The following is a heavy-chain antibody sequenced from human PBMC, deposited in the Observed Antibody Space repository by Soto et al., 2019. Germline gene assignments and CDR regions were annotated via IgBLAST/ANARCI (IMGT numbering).Heavy chain of an antibody. CDR2: ISSSSTRT. CDR3: ANVSKTEVVKEYFDF. CDR1: GFTFGNYC. D-gene: IGHD2-15*01. J-gene: IGHJ4*02. Sequence: GGSLRLSCETSGFTFGNYCMGWVRQAPGKGLYWVSGISSSSTRTYYADSVRGRFTISRDNSENTLHLQMNTLRADDTAVYYCANVSKTEVVKEYFDFWGQGSLVTVSS. V-gene: IGHV3-23*01.